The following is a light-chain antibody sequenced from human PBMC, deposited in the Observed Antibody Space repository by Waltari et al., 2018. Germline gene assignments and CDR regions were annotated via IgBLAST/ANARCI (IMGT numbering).Light chain of an antibody. J-gene: IGKJ4*01. V-gene: IGKV1-5*03. CDR1: QSISSW. CDR2: KAS. CDR3: QQYNSYPFT. Sequence: DIQMTQSPSTLSASVGHRVTITCRASQSISSWLAWYQQKPGKAPNLLIYKASSLESGVPSRFSGSGSGTEFTLTISSLQPDDCATYYCQQYNSYPFTFGGGTKVEIK.